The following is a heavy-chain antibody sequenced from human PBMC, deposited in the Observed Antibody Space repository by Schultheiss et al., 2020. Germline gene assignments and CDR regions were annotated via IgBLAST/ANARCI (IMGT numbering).Heavy chain of an antibody. D-gene: IGHD2-21*02. CDR3: ARGVTAIQNWFDP. CDR2: INPSGGST. J-gene: IGHJ5*02. Sequence: ASVKVSCKASGYTFTSYGISWVRQAPGQGLEWMGIINPSGGSTSYAQKFQGRVTMTRDTSTSTVYMELSSLRSEDTAVYYCARGVTAIQNWFDPWGQGTLVTVSS. V-gene: IGHV1-46*01. CDR1: GYTFTSYG.